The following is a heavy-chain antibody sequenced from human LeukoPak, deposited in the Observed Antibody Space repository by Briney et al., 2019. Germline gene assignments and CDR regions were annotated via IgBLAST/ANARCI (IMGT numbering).Heavy chain of an antibody. D-gene: IGHD5-24*01. CDR2: ISYDGSNK. J-gene: IGHJ4*02. CDR3: ASRDGYNRNPFDY. Sequence: PGGSLRLSCAASGFTFSSYGMHWVRQAPGKGLEWVAVISYDGSNKYYADSVKGRFTISRDNSKNTLYLQMNSLRAEDTAVYYCASRDGYNRNPFDYWGQGTLVTVSS. CDR1: GFTFSSYG. V-gene: IGHV3-30*03.